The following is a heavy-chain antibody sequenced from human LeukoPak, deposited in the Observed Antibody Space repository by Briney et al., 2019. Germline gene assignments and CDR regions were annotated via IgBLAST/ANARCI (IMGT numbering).Heavy chain of an antibody. D-gene: IGHD2-15*01. CDR3: AKDSRYCSGGSCYTYYYGMDV. CDR1: GFTFSSYG. Sequence: GRSLRLSRAASGFTFSSYGMHWVRQAPGKGLEWVAVISYDGSNKYYADSVKGRFTISRDNSKNTLYLQMNSLRAEDTAVYYCAKDSRYCSGGSCYTYYYGMDVWGQGTTVTVSS. V-gene: IGHV3-30*18. J-gene: IGHJ6*02. CDR2: ISYDGSNK.